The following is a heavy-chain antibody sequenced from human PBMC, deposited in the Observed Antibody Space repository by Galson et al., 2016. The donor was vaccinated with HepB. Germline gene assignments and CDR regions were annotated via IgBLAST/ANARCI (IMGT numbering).Heavy chain of an antibody. D-gene: IGHD3-3*01. CDR2: IRSKAFGGTT. J-gene: IGHJ4*02. Sequence: SLRLSCAASGFIFGDYAMSWFRQAPGKGLEWVGFIRSKAFGGTTEYAASVKGRLTISRDDSKSIAYLQMNSLKTEDTAVYYCTRASWYDFWSGYYVTLHFEYWGQGTLVTVSS. V-gene: IGHV3-49*03. CDR3: TRASWYDFWSGYYVTLHFEY. CDR1: GFIFGDYA.